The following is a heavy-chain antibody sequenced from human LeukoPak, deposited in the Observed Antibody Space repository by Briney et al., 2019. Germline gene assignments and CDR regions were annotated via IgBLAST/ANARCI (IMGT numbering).Heavy chain of an antibody. CDR1: GFTFSSYA. D-gene: IGHD3-22*01. CDR3: ARESYYYDSSGYYPEYYYYGMDV. V-gene: IGHV3-23*01. Sequence: GGSLRLSCAASGFTFSSYAMSWVRQAPGKGLEWVSAISGSGGSTYYADSVKGRFTISRDNSKNTLYLQMNSLRAEDTAVYYCARESYYYDSSGYYPEYYYYGMDVWGQGTTVTVSS. CDR2: ISGSGGST. J-gene: IGHJ6*02.